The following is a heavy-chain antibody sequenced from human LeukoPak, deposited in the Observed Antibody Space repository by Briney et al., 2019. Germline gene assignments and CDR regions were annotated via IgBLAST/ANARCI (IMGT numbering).Heavy chain of an antibody. CDR1: GFTFRAHS. D-gene: IGHD2/OR15-2a*01. J-gene: IGHJ5*02. V-gene: IGHV3-30-3*01. Sequence: GGSLRLSCVASGFTFRAHSMHWVRQTPGKGLEWVAFTSYDGSKKYYGDSVKGRFTIPRDNSKNTLYLEGSTLKVEDSAVYYCTRNSEMQYWFDPWGQGTLVTVSS. CDR3: TRNSEMQYWFDP. CDR2: TSYDGSKK.